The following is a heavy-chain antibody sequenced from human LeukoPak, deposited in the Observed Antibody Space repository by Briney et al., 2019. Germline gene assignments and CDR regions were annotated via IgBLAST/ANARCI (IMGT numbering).Heavy chain of an antibody. CDR1: GGSISSGGYY. CDR3: ARDRIVVVPAASYYYYGMDV. Sequence: SETLSLTCTVSGGSISSGGYYWSWIRQHPGKGLEWIGYIYYSGSTYYNPSLKSRVTMSVDTSKNQFSLKLSSVTAADTAVYYCARDRIVVVPAASYYYYGMDVWGQGTTVTVSS. CDR2: IYYSGST. D-gene: IGHD2-2*01. J-gene: IGHJ6*02. V-gene: IGHV4-31*03.